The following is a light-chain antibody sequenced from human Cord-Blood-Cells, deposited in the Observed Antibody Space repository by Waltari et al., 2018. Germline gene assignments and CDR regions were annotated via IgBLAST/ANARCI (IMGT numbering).Light chain of an antibody. J-gene: IGKJ2*01. CDR1: QSISSR. Sequence: DIQMTQSPSTLSASVGDRVTITCRASQSISSRLAWYQQKPEKAPKLLIYKASSLESGVPSRFSGSGSGTEFTLTISSLQPDDFATYYCQQYNSYSKTFGQGTKLEIK. CDR2: KAS. V-gene: IGKV1-5*03. CDR3: QQYNSYSKT.